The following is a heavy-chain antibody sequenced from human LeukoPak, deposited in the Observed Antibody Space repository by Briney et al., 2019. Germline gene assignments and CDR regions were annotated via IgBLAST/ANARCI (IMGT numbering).Heavy chain of an antibody. V-gene: IGHV1-8*01. CDR2: MNPYSGNT. Sequence: ASVKVSCKASGYTFTSYDINWVRQAAGQGRGGMGGMNPYSGNTGYEQKFQGRVTMTRNTSISTAYMELSSLRSEDTAVYYCARSRMVRGVIRYYYYYMDVWGKGTTVTISS. CDR3: ARSRMVRGVIRYYYYYMDV. J-gene: IGHJ6*03. D-gene: IGHD3-10*01. CDR1: GYTFTSYD.